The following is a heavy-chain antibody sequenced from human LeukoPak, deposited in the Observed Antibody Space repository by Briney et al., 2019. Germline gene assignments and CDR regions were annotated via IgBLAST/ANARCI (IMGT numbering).Heavy chain of an antibody. CDR1: GGSISSYY. J-gene: IGHJ5*02. V-gene: IGHV4-59*01. Sequence: PSETLSLTCTVSGGSISSYYWSWIRQPPGKGLEWIGYIYYSGTTNYNPSLKSRVTISVDTSKNQFSLKVNSVTAADKAVYYCARLLGYCSGGSCYARVAGDNWFDPWGQGTLVTVSS. D-gene: IGHD2-15*01. CDR2: IYYSGTT. CDR3: ARLLGYCSGGSCYARVAGDNWFDP.